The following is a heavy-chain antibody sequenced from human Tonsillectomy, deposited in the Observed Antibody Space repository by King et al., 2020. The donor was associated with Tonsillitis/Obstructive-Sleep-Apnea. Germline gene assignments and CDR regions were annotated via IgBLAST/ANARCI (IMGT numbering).Heavy chain of an antibody. V-gene: IGHV3-7*03. CDR3: AKGEWLDA. CDR1: GFTFSIYW. Sequence: VQLVESGGGLVQPGGSLRLSCEASGFTFSIYWMSWVRQAPGRGLEWVAKIYKDGRETYYVDSVKGRFTISRDNAKNSLYLEMNSLRVEDTAVYYCAKGEWLDAWGQGTVVTVSS. D-gene: IGHD6-19*01. CDR2: IYKDGRET. J-gene: IGHJ3*01.